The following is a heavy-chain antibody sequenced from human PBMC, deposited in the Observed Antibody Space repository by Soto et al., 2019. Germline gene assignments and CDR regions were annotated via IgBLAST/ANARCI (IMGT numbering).Heavy chain of an antibody. CDR2: ISGADGSI. J-gene: IGHJ6*02. V-gene: IGHV3-23*01. D-gene: IGHD3-10*01. CDR1: GLTFSSDA. CDR3: AKGRGWNYYYGMDV. Sequence: GGSLRLSCAASGLTFSSDAMSWVRQAPGKGLEWVSSISGADGSIYYADSLKGRFTLSRDHSKNTLYLQMDSLRAEDTAVYYCAKGRGWNYYYGMDVWGQGTTVTVSS.